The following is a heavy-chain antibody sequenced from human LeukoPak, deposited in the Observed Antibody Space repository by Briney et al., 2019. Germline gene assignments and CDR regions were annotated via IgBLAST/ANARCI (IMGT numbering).Heavy chain of an antibody. J-gene: IGHJ3*02. Sequence: HGESLKISCKGSGYSFTSYWIGWVRQMPGKGLEWVGSIYPGDSDARYSPSFQGQVTISADTSINTAHLQWSSLKASDTAMYYCAMCSSSWSRWNAFDIWGQGTMVTGSS. CDR2: IYPGDSDA. CDR1: GYSFTSYW. CDR3: AMCSSSWSRWNAFDI. V-gene: IGHV5-51*01. D-gene: IGHD6-13*01.